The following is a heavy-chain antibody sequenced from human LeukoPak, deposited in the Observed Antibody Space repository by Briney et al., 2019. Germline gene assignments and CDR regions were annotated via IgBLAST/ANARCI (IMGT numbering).Heavy chain of an antibody. V-gene: IGHV4-59*01. CDR1: GGSISSYY. CDR3: ARGGSGFDY. CDR2: LYYSGST. Sequence: SETLSLTCTVSGGSISSYYWSWLRQPPGKGLEWIGYLYYSGSTNYNPSLKSRVTISVDTSKNQFSLKLSPVTAADTAVYYCARGGSGFDYWGQGTLVTVSS. D-gene: IGHD3-10*01. J-gene: IGHJ4*02.